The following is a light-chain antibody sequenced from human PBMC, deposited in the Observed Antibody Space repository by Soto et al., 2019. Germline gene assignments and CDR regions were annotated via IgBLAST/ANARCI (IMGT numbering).Light chain of an antibody. CDR1: SSDVGGYNY. CDR2: EVS. J-gene: IGLJ1*01. V-gene: IGLV2-8*01. CDR3: SSYAGSNTYV. Sequence: QSVLTQPPSASGSPGQSVTISCTRTSSDVGGYNYVSWYQHHPGKAPKLMISEVSKRPSGVPDRFSGSKSGNTASLTVSGLQAEDEADYYCSSYAGSNTYVFGTGTKVTVL.